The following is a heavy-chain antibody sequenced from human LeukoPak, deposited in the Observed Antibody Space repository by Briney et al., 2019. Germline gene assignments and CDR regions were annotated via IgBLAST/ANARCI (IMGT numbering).Heavy chain of an antibody. V-gene: IGHV4-59*01. Sequence: SETLSLTCSVSGGSISSYYWSWIRQPPGKGLEWIGYMYYSGSTNYNPSLESRVTISVDTSKNQFSLRLSSVTSADTAVYYCTTVYCSRGSCYPDYWGQGTLVTVSS. D-gene: IGHD2-15*01. CDR1: GGSISSYY. J-gene: IGHJ4*02. CDR3: TTVYCSRGSCYPDY. CDR2: MYYSGST.